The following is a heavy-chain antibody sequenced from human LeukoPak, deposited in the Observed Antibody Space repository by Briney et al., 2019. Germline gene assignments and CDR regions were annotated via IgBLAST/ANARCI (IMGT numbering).Heavy chain of an antibody. D-gene: IGHD2-2*02. J-gene: IGHJ5*02. CDR1: GYTFTGYY. CDR2: INPNSGGT. CDR3: ARGNYCSSTSCYIRRFDP. V-gene: IGHV1-2*02. Sequence: ASVKVSCKASGYTFTGYYMHWVRQAPGQGLEWMGWINPNSGGTNYAQKLQGRVTMTRDTSISTAYMEPSRLRSDDTAVYYCARGNYCSSTSCYIRRFDPWGRGTLVTVSS.